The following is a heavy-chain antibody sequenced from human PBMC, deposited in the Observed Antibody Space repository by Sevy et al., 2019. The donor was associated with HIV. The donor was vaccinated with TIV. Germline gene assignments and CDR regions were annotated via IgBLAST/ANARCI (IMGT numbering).Heavy chain of an antibody. CDR2: INPNSGGT. CDR1: GYTFTGYY. J-gene: IGHJ6*02. D-gene: IGHD3-10*01. CDR3: ARGGYGSGSYFYYYYGMDV. Sequence: ASVKVSCKASGYTFTGYYMHWVRQAPGQGLEWMGRINPNSGGTNYAQKFQGGVTMTRDTSISTAYMELSRLRSDDTAVYYCARGGYGSGSYFYYYYGMDVWGQGTTVTVSS. V-gene: IGHV1-2*06.